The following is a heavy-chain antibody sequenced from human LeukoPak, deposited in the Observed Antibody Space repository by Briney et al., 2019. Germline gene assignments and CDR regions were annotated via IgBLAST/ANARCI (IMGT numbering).Heavy chain of an antibody. J-gene: IGHJ5*02. V-gene: IGHV1-18*04. CDR2: ISAYNGAT. Sequence: GASVKVSCKTSGCMFTGYAISWVRQAPGQGLENVGWISAYNGATHFAQKFQGRVTLTTDASTNTAFMELRSLRSDDTAMYYCARVDCSSTSCFRRWFDPWGQGTLVTVSS. CDR1: GCMFTGYA. CDR3: ARVDCSSTSCFRRWFDP. D-gene: IGHD2-2*01.